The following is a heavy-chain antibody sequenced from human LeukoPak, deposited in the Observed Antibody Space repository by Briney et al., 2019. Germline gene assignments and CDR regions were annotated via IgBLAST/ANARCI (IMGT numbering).Heavy chain of an antibody. J-gene: IGHJ4*02. CDR1: GYTFTDYY. D-gene: IGHD2-15*01. CDR3: ATCSGGSCYPLDY. Sequence: ASVKVSCKVSGYTFTDYYMHWVQQAPGKGLEWMGLVDPEDGETIYAEKFQGRVTITADTSTDTAYVELSSLRSEDTAVYYCATCSGGSCYPLDYWGQGTLVTVSS. CDR2: VDPEDGET. V-gene: IGHV1-69-2*01.